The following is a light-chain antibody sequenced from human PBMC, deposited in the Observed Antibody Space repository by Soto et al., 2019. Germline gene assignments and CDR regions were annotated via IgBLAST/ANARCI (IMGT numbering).Light chain of an antibody. CDR1: QSVSSSY. CDR2: DPS. V-gene: IGKV3-20*01. J-gene: IGKJ1*01. Sequence: EIVLTQSPGTLSLSPGERATLSCRASQSVSSSYLAWYQQKPGQPPRLLIYDPSRRATGIPDRFSGSGSGTDFTLTISSLEPEDFAVYYCQHYGRSPPSWTFGQGTKVEIK. CDR3: QHYGRSPPSWT.